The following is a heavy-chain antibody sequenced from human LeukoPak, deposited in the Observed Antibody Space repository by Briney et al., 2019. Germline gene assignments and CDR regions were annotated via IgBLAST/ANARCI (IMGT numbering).Heavy chain of an antibody. CDR3: TTGIRGD. CDR1: GFTFSNAW. D-gene: IGHD3-10*01. CDR2: IKNKRDGDGA. J-gene: IGHJ4*02. Sequence: GGSLRLSCAASGFTFSNAWMSWVRQAPGKGLEWVARIKNKRDGDGADYGAPVKGRFTISRDDSKNTLNLQMNSLKTEDTAVYYCTTGIRGDWGQGTLVTVSS. V-gene: IGHV3-15*01.